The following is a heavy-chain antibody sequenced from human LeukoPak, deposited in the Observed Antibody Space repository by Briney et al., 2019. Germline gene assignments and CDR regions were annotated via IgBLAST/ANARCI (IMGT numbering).Heavy chain of an antibody. J-gene: IGHJ4*02. D-gene: IGHD6-13*01. V-gene: IGHV3-64*01. CDR1: GFTFSSYA. Sequence: PGGSLRLSCAASGFTFSSYAMHWVRQAPAKGLEYVSGISAYGDNTYYANSVKARFTISRDNSKNTLYLQMGSLRPDDMAVYYCARDVRQQLATGGFDFWGQGTLVTVSS. CDR2: ISAYGDNT. CDR3: ARDVRQQLATGGFDF.